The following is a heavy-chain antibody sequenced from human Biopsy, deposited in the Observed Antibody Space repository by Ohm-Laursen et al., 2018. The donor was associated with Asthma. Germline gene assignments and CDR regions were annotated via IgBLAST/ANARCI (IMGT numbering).Heavy chain of an antibody. D-gene: IGHD3-3*01. CDR3: ARRITIFGVVQKDHGMDA. CDR1: GGSMTPTSHY. CDR2: ISYGGKT. Sequence: GTLFLTWTVSGGSMTPTSHYWDWIRQAPGKGLEWIGYISYGGKTSYNPSLKNRVTISRDTSKNRFSLRLTSVTAADTAVYFCARRITIFGVVQKDHGMDAWGQGTTVIVSS. V-gene: IGHV4-39*01. J-gene: IGHJ6*02.